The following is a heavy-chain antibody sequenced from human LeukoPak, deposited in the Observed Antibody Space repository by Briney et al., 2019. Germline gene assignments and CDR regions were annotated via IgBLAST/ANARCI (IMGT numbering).Heavy chain of an antibody. CDR2: ISSSSSYI. CDR1: GFTFSSYS. Sequence: GGSLRLSCAASGFTFSSYSMNWVRQAPGKGLEWVSSISSSSSYIYYADSVKGRFTISRDNAKNSLYLQMNSLRAEDTAVYYCARDRGAAAGIQRAVPFDYWGQGTLVTVSS. D-gene: IGHD6-13*01. V-gene: IGHV3-21*01. CDR3: ARDRGAAAGIQRAVPFDY. J-gene: IGHJ4*02.